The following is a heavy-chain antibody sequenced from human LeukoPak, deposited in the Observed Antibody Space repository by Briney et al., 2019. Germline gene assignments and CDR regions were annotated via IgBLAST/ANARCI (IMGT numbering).Heavy chain of an antibody. CDR1: GGTFISYA. D-gene: IGHD3-3*01. CDR2: IIPIFGTA. J-gene: IGHJ1*01. Sequence: SVKVSCKASGGTFISYAISWVRQAPGQGLEWMGRIIPIFGTANYAQKFQGRVTITTDESTSTAYMELRSLRSEDTAEYSCARLKLRFLGPSDHWGQATLVTVSS. CDR3: ARLKLRFLGPSDH. V-gene: IGHV1-69*05.